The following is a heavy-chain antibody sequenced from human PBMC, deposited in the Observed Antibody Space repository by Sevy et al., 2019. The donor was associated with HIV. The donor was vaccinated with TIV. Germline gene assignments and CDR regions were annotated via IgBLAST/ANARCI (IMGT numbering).Heavy chain of an antibody. J-gene: IGHJ4*02. Sequence: GGSLRLSCAASGFTVSSNYMSWVRQAPGKGLEWVSVIYSGGSTYYADSVKGRFTISRDNSKNTLYLQMNSLRAEDTAVYYCARGPDGGNSARDYFDYWGQGTLVTVSS. V-gene: IGHV3-53*01. CDR3: ARGPDGGNSARDYFDY. CDR2: IYSGGST. D-gene: IGHD2-21*02. CDR1: GFTVSSNY.